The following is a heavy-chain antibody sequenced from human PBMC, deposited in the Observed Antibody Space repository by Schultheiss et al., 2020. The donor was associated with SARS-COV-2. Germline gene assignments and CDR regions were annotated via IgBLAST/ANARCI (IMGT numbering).Heavy chain of an antibody. D-gene: IGHD3-10*01. CDR1: GGSVSSDSHY. CDR2: IFYNGKT. Sequence: SQTLSLTCTVSGGSVSSDSHYWTWIRQPPGKGMEWIGYIFYNGKTNYNPSLQSRVTIAIDTSKNQFSLKLSSVTAADTAVYYCARGQGDLLWFGELGVGYYFDYWGQGTLVTVSS. V-gene: IGHV4-61*01. CDR3: ARGQGDLLWFGELGVGYYFDY. J-gene: IGHJ4*02.